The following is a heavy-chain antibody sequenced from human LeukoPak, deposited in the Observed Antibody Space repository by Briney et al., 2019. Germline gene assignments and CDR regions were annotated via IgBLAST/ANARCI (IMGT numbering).Heavy chain of an antibody. V-gene: IGHV3-23*01. Sequence: GGSLRLSCTASGFTFSSYAMSWVRQAPGKGLEWVSSLSGSGDNTYYAASVKGRFTISRDNSKNTLFLQMTSLRAEDTAVYYCAKDGTLLGSDSNYYYGMDVWGQGTTVTVSS. J-gene: IGHJ6*02. D-gene: IGHD2-21*02. CDR3: AKDGTLLGSDSNYYYGMDV. CDR2: LSGSGDNT. CDR1: GFTFSSYA.